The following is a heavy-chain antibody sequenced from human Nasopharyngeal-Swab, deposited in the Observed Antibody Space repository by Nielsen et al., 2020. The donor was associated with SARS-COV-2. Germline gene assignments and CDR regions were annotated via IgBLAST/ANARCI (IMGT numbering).Heavy chain of an antibody. CDR2: ISGSGGST. CDR1: GFTFSSYA. J-gene: IGHJ1*01. Sequence: GGSLRLSCAASGFTFSSYAMSWVRQAPGKGLEWVSAISGSGGSTYYADSVKGRFTISRDNSKNTLYLQMNSLRAEDTAVYYCAKGVGSGWYGAEYFQHWGQGTRVTVSS. D-gene: IGHD6-19*01. CDR3: AKGVGSGWYGAEYFQH. V-gene: IGHV3-23*01.